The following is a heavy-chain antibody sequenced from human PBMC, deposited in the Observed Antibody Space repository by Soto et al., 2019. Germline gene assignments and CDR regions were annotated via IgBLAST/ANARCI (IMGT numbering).Heavy chain of an antibody. V-gene: IGHV1-3*01. Sequence: GASVKVSCKASGYTFTSYAMHWVRQAPGQRLEWMGWINAGNGNTKYSQKFQGRVTITRDTSASTAYMELSSLRSEDTAVYYCARRDSRMVMGYFDYWGQGTLVTVSS. CDR3: ARRDSRMVMGYFDY. CDR2: INAGNGNT. J-gene: IGHJ4*02. CDR1: GYTFTSYA. D-gene: IGHD5-18*01.